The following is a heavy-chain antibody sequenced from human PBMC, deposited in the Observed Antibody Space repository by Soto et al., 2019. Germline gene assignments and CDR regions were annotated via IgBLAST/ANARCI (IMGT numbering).Heavy chain of an antibody. J-gene: IGHJ5*01. CDR1: GGSISSYY. Sequence: SETLSLTCTVSGGSISSYYWSWIRQPPGKGLEWIGYIYYSGSTNYNPSLKSRVTISVDTSKNQFSLKLSSVTAADTAVYYCARVRASRLPNCFVSWYPGALLTPSS. CDR3: ARVRASRLPNCFVS. CDR2: IYYSGST. V-gene: IGHV4-59*01.